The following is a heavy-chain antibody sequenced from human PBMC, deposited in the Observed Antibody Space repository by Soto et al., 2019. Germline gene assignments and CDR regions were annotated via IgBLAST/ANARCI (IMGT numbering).Heavy chain of an antibody. D-gene: IGHD3-22*01. V-gene: IGHV1-2*04. J-gene: IGHJ4*02. CDR2: INPNSGGT. Sequence: ASMNVSCKASGGTFSSYAISWVRQAPGQGLEWMGWINPNSGGTNYAQKFQGWVTMTRDTSISTAYMELSRLRSDDTAVYYCARDPTGSDSSGYIEYYFDYWGQGTLVTVSS. CDR3: ARDPTGSDSSGYIEYYFDY. CDR1: GGTFSSYA.